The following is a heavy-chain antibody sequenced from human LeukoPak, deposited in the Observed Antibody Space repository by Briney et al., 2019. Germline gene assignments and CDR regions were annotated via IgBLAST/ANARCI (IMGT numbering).Heavy chain of an antibody. V-gene: IGHV7-4-1*02. CDR2: INTNTGNP. CDR1: GYTFTGYY. J-gene: IGHJ6*02. D-gene: IGHD5-18*01. Sequence: ASVTVSCKASGYTFTGYYMHWVRQAPGQGLEWMGWINTNTGNPTYAQGFTGRFVFSLDTSVSTAYLQISSLKAEDTAVYYCASGRQLWSEYYYYGMDVWGQGTTVTVSS. CDR3: ASGRQLWSEYYYYGMDV.